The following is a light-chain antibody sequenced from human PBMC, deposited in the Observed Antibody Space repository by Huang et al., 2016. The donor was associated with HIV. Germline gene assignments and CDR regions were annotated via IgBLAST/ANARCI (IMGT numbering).Light chain of an antibody. CDR2: AAS. Sequence: DIQITQSPSSLSASVGDTVIITCRASQNIKRYLNWYQQEPRKATKLLISAASNLQRGVPSTFSGSGSGTDFTLTINSLQPEDSATYYCQQSARTPRTFGQGTKLEI. CDR3: QQSARTPRT. V-gene: IGKV1-39*01. J-gene: IGKJ2*01. CDR1: QNIKRY.